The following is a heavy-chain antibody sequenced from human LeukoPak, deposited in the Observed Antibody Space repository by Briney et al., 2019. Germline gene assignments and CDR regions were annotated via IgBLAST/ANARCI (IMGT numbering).Heavy chain of an antibody. CDR3: AKGGQYQLLHFDY. D-gene: IGHD2-2*01. CDR2: ISGSGGST. V-gene: IGHV3-23*01. J-gene: IGHJ4*02. Sequence: ISGSGGSTYYADSVKGRFTISRDNSKNTLYLQMNSLRAEDTAVYYCAKGGQYQLLHFDYWGQGTLVTVSS.